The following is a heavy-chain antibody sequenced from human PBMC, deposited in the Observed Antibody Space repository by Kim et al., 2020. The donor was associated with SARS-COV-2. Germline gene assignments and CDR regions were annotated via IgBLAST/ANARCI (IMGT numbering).Heavy chain of an antibody. V-gene: IGHV3-23*01. CDR3: ASPVTTTVTGYFDY. Sequence: AESVKGRFTISRDNSKNTLYLQMNSLRAADTAVYYCASPVTTTVTGYFDYWGQGTLVTVSS. D-gene: IGHD4-4*01. J-gene: IGHJ4*02.